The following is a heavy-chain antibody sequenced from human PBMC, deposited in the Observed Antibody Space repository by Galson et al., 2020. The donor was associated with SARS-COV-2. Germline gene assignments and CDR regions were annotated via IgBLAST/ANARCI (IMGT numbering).Heavy chain of an antibody. V-gene: IGHV3-15*01. CDR2: IKSKTDGATT. CDR1: EFPFNHAW. CDR3: ARMGGYYDSDY. Sequence: GESLKISCAASEFPFNHAWMTWVRQAPGKGLEWVGLIKSKTDGATTHYAASVKGRFTISRDDSKHTLYLQMNTLKSDDTAVYYCARMGGYYDSDYWGQGTLVTVSS. D-gene: IGHD3-3*01. J-gene: IGHJ4*02.